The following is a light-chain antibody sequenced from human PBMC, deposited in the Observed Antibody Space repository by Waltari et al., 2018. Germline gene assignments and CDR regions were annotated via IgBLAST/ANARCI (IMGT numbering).Light chain of an antibody. J-gene: IGKJ4*01. V-gene: IGKV3-11*01. CDR2: DAS. Sequence: EIVLTQSPATLSLSPGERATLSCRASQSVSSYLAWYQQQPGQAPRLLIYDASNSATGIPARFSGSGSGTDFTLTISSLEPEDFAVYYCQQRSNWPPLTFGGGTKVEIK. CDR1: QSVSSY. CDR3: QQRSNWPPLT.